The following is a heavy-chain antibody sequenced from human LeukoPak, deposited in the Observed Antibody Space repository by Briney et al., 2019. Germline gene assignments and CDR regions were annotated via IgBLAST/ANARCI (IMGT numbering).Heavy chain of an antibody. CDR1: GFTFSRYW. CDR2: IKQDGSEK. CDR3: ANYGSVSYFAY. V-gene: IGHV3-7*02. Sequence: GGSLRLSCAVSGFTFSRYWMNWVRQAPGKGLEWVANIKQDGSEKYYVGSVKGRFTISRDNSKNTLYLQMISLRAEDTAVYYCANYGSVSYFAYWGQGTLVTVSS. D-gene: IGHD3-10*01. J-gene: IGHJ4*02.